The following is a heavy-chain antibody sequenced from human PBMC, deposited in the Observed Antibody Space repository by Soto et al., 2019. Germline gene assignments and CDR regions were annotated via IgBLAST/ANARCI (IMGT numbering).Heavy chain of an antibody. V-gene: IGHV1-18*01. Sequence: QVQLVQSGPEVKKPGASVKVSCRASGYTFSTHGLSWVRQAPGQGLEWMGWITPYNGNTNYEQKLRGRLTTTTGTATNTGDMEVRSLRSDDTAVYYCSRFRDCTGSTCDPPFGFDLRGPGTVVTVSS. CDR2: ITPYNGNT. CDR1: GYTFSTHG. J-gene: IGHJ3*01. CDR3: SRFRDCTGSTCDPPFGFDL. D-gene: IGHD2-8*02.